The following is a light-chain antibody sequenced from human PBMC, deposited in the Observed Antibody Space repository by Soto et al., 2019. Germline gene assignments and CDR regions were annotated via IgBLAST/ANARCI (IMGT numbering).Light chain of an antibody. CDR3: QQYYSYIG. CDR1: QGISSY. J-gene: IGKJ2*03. V-gene: IGKV1-8*01. CDR2: AAS. Sequence: AIRMTQSPSSFSASTGDRVTITCRASQGISSYLAWYQQKPGKAPKLLIYAASTLQSGVPSRFSGSGSGTDFTLTISCLQSEDFATYYCQQYYSYIGFGQGTKLEIK.